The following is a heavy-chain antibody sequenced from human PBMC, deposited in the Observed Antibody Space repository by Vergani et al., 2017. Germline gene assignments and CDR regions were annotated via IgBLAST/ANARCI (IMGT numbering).Heavy chain of an antibody. J-gene: IGHJ6*03. D-gene: IGHD3-3*01. Sequence: QVQLQESGPGLVKPSQTLSLTCTVSGGSISSGGYYWSWIRQHPGKGLEWIWYIYYSGSTYYNPSLKSRVTISVDTSKNQFSLKLSSVTAADTAVYYCASNTVDFWSGYQLYLPTRYYYMDVWGKGTTVTVSS. CDR2: IYYSGST. CDR1: GGSISSGGYY. V-gene: IGHV4-31*03. CDR3: ASNTVDFWSGYQLYLPTRYYYMDV.